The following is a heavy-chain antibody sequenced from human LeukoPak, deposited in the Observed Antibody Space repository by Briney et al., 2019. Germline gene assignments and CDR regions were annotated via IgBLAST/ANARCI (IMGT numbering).Heavy chain of an antibody. CDR1: GFTFSSSD. CDR3: ARRPQNYGADY. Sequence: WGSLRLSCAASGFTFSSSDMSWVRQAPGKGLEWVSAISGSGGSTYYADSVKGRFIISRDNSKNTLFLQMNSLRAEDTAVYYCARRPQNYGADYWGQGTLVTVSS. D-gene: IGHD4-17*01. J-gene: IGHJ4*02. V-gene: IGHV3-23*01. CDR2: ISGSGGST.